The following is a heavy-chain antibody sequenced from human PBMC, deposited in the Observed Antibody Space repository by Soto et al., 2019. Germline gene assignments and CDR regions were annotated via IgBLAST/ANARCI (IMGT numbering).Heavy chain of an antibody. CDR2: IYYSGTT. J-gene: IGHJ4*02. CDR1: GGSISSSSYY. V-gene: IGHV4-39*01. D-gene: IGHD3-9*01. Sequence: SETLSLTCTVSGGSISSSSYYWGWIRQPPWKGLEWIGSIYYSGTTYYNPSLKSRVTISVDTSKNQFSLKLSSVTAADTAVYYCARHRGYYDILTGYYTELNFDYWGQGTLVTVSS. CDR3: ARHRGYYDILTGYYTELNFDY.